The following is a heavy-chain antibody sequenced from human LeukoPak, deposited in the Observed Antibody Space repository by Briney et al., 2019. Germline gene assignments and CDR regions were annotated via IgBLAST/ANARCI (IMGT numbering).Heavy chain of an antibody. V-gene: IGHV3-23*01. Sequence: GGSLRLSCAASGFTFSSYAMSWVRQAPGKGLEWVSAISGSGGSTSYADSVKGRFTISRDNSKNTLYLQMNSLRAEDTAVYYCAKMGCSSTSCYSWFDPWGQGTLVTVSS. CDR3: AKMGCSSTSCYSWFDP. CDR2: ISGSGGST. CDR1: GFTFSSYA. J-gene: IGHJ5*02. D-gene: IGHD2-2*02.